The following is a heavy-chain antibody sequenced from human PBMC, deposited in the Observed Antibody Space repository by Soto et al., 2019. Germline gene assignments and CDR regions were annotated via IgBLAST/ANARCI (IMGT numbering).Heavy chain of an antibody. Sequence: LRLSCAASGFTFSNAWMSWVRQAPGKGLEWVGRIKSKTDGGTTDYAAPVKGRFTISRDDSKNTLYLQMNSLKTEDTAVYYCTTDPGGSYLAFDYWGQGTLVTVSS. J-gene: IGHJ4*02. CDR2: IKSKTDGGTT. CDR1: GFTFSNAW. D-gene: IGHD1-26*01. V-gene: IGHV3-15*01. CDR3: TTDPGGSYLAFDY.